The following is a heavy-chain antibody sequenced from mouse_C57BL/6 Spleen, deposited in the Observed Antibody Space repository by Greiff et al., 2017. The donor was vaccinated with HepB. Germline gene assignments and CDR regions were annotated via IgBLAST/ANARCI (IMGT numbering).Heavy chain of an antibody. CDR2: IYPGSGST. Sequence: QVHVKQPGAELVKPGASVKMSCKASGYTFTSYWITWVKQRPGQGLEWIGDIYPGSGSTNYNEKFKSKATLTVDTSSSTAYMQLSSLTSEDSAVYYCARGGVYWGQGTLVTVSA. V-gene: IGHV1-55*01. CDR3: ARGGVY. J-gene: IGHJ3*01. CDR1: GYTFTSYW.